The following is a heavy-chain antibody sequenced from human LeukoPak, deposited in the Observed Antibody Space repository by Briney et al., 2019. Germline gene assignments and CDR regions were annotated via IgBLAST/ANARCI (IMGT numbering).Heavy chain of an antibody. V-gene: IGHV3-74*01. CDR3: ARAPSEIGGYYPEYFRH. Sequence: GGSLRLSCAASGFTFSDYTLNWVRHAPGKGVVWVSRIKSVGKTNYADSVKGRFTISRDNAKNTVSLQMNSLRAEDTGVYYCARAPSEIGGYYPEYFRHWGQGTLVTVSS. D-gene: IGHD3-22*01. J-gene: IGHJ1*01. CDR1: GFTFSDYT. CDR2: IKSVGKT.